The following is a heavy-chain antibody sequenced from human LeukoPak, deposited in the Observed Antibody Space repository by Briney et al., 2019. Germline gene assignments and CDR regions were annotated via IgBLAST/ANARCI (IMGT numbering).Heavy chain of an antibody. CDR2: IKQDGSEK. D-gene: IGHD3-3*01. CDR1: GFTFSSYW. CDR3: AREKRITIFGVVPLAYFDY. V-gene: IGHV3-7*01. Sequence: PGGSLRLSCAASGFTFSSYWMSWVRQAPGKGLEWVANIKQDGSEKYYVVSVKGRFTISRDNAKNSLYLQMNSLRAEDTAVYYCAREKRITIFGVVPLAYFDYWGQGTLVTVSS. J-gene: IGHJ4*02.